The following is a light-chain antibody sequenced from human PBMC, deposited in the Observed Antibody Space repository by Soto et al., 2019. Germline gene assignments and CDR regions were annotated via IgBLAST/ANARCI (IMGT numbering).Light chain of an antibody. J-gene: IGKJ1*01. Sequence: DIQMPWSPCTLSGSVGDRVTITCRASQTISSWLAWYQQKPGKAPKLLIYKASTLKSGVPSRFSGSGSGTEFTLTISSLQPDDFATYYCQNYNSYSEAVGKGNKVAIK. CDR2: KAS. CDR3: QNYNSYSEA. V-gene: IGKV1-5*03. CDR1: QTISSW.